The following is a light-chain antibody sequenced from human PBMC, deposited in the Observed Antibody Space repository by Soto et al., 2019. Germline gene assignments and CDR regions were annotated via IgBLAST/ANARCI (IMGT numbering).Light chain of an antibody. CDR1: QSFNIY. Sequence: EIVMTQSPSTLSGSPGERATLSWGASQSFNIYLAWYQQKTGQAPRLLIFGASYRATGIPARFSGSGSGTEFNLTISRVEPEDVAIYYCQQYSKSPITFGQGTRLEIK. V-gene: IGKV3D-15*02. CDR2: GAS. CDR3: QQYSKSPIT. J-gene: IGKJ5*01.